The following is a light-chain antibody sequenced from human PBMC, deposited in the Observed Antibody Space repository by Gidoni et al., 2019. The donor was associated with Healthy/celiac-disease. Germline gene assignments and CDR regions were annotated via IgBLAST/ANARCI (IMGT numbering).Light chain of an antibody. V-gene: IGKV3-11*01. CDR2: DAA. CDR3: QQRSNWPPKLT. J-gene: IGKJ4*01. CDR1: QSVSSY. Sequence: EIVLTQSPATMSLSPGERATLSCRASQSVSSYLAWYKQKPGQAPRLLIYDAATRATGIPARFSGSGSGIDFTLTISCLEPEDFAVYYGQQRSNWPPKLTFGGGTKVEIQ.